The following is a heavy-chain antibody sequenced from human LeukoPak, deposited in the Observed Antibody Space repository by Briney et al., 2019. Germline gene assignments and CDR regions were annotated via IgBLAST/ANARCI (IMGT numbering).Heavy chain of an antibody. V-gene: IGHV4-59*01. CDR2: IYHTGST. Sequence: SETQSLTCSVSGGPITEYYWSWIRQPPGKGLEWIGYIYHTGSTNYSPSLKSRVTMSVDASRNQFSLKLVSVTAADTAVYYCARDRGTTGYYYLDSWGQGILVTVSS. J-gene: IGHJ4*02. CDR3: ARDRGTTGYYYLDS. CDR1: GGPITEYY. D-gene: IGHD3-9*01.